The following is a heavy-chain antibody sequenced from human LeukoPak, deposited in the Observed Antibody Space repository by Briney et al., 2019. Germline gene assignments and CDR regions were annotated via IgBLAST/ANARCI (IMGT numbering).Heavy chain of an antibody. Sequence: PGRSLRLSCAASGFTFSSYAMHWVRQAPGKGLEWVALISYDGTKKYFADSVKGRFTISRDNSKNTLYLQMNSLRAEDTAVYYCAKDKGGGYGNDGFDIWGRGTMVTVSS. J-gene: IGHJ3*02. CDR3: AKDKGGGYGNDGFDI. CDR1: GFTFSSYA. D-gene: IGHD3-16*01. V-gene: IGHV3-30-3*01. CDR2: ISYDGTKK.